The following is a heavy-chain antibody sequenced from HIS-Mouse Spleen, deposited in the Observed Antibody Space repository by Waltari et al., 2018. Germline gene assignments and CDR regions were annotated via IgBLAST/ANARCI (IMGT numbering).Heavy chain of an antibody. Sequence: QLQLQESGPGLVKPSETLSLTCTVSGGSISSSSYYWGWIRQPPGKGVEWIGSIYYSGSTYYNPSHKSRVTISVDTSKNQFSLKLSSVTAADTAVYYCAREIPYSSSWYDWYFDLWGRGTLVTVSS. CDR3: AREIPYSSSWYDWYFDL. J-gene: IGHJ2*01. CDR1: GGSISSSSYY. D-gene: IGHD6-13*01. CDR2: IYYSGST. V-gene: IGHV4-39*07.